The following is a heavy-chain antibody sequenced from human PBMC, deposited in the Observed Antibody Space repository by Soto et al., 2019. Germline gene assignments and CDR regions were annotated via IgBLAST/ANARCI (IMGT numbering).Heavy chain of an antibody. CDR2: IYYSGST. J-gene: IGHJ4*02. Sequence: PSETLSLTCTVSGGSISSSSYYWGWIRQPPGKGLEWIGSIYYSGSTYYNPSLKSRVTISVDTSKNQFSLKLSSVTAADTAVYYCARLRDGHAAYWGQGTLVTVSS. V-gene: IGHV4-39*01. CDR3: ARLRDGHAAY. D-gene: IGHD6-25*01. CDR1: GGSISSSSYY.